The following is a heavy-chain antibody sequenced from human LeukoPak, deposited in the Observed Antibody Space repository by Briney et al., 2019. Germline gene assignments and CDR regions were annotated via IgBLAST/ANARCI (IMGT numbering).Heavy chain of an antibody. CDR2: INPNSGVT. J-gene: IGHJ4*02. CDR1: GYTFTGYY. CDR3: ARGVVGATSGLDY. V-gene: IGHV1-2*02. D-gene: IGHD1-26*01. Sequence: GASVKVSCKASGYTFTGYYMHWVRQAPGQGLEWMGWINPNSGVTNYAQKFQARVTMTRDTSISTAYMELSRPRSDDTAVYYCARGVVGATSGLDYWGQGTLVTVSS.